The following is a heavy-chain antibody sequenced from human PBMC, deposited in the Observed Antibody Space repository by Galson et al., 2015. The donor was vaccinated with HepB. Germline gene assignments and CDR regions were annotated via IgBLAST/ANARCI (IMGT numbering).Heavy chain of an antibody. CDR1: GFTFSTAW. CDR2: IKSKVSGGTI. J-gene: IGHJ3*02. CDR3: TTKANMTIRSSDI. D-gene: IGHD5-24*01. V-gene: IGHV3-15*01. Sequence: SLRLSCAASGFTFSTAWMTWVRQSPGKGLEWVGRIKSKVSGGTIDYAAPVKDRFTISRDDSENTFYLQMNSLKTEDTAVYYCTTKANMTIRSSDIWGQGTMVTVSS.